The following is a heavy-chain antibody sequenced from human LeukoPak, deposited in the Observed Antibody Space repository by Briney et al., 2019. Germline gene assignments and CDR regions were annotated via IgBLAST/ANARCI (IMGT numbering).Heavy chain of an antibody. J-gene: IGHJ4*02. Sequence: LSGGSLRLSCVASGFTFSNYGMHWVRQAPGKGLEWVAVISYDGSNKYYADSVKGRFTISRDNSKNTLYLQMNSLRAEDTAVYYCAKGDDGTSLDYWGQGTLVTVSS. V-gene: IGHV3-30*18. D-gene: IGHD3/OR15-3a*01. CDR1: GFTFSNYG. CDR2: ISYDGSNK. CDR3: AKGDDGTSLDY.